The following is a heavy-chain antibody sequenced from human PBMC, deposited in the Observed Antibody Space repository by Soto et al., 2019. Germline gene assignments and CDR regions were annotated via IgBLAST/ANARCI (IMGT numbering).Heavy chain of an antibody. CDR2: MNPNSGNT. CDR1: GYPFTSYD. CDR3: ARGGYYDFWSGYWSSNSTNWFDP. Sequence: GGSVKVSFKSSGYPFTSYDINWVRQATGQGLEWIGWMNPNSGNTGYAQKFHGRVTMTRNTSISTAYMELSSLRSEDTAVYYCARGGYYDFWSGYWSSNSTNWFDPWGQGTLVTVSS. D-gene: IGHD3-3*01. V-gene: IGHV1-8*01. J-gene: IGHJ5*02.